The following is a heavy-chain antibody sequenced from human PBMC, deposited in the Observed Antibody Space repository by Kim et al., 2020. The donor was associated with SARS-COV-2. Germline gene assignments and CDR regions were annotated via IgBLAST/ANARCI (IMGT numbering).Heavy chain of an antibody. CDR1: GVPFSDHW. Sequence: GGSLRLSCAVSGVPFSDHWMNWVRQTPGQGPEWVANINEGGTVQNYLDSVKGRFTISRDNVRNSVSLQMNSLRGEDSALYYCVARGGRGYTFGAFDFWGQGTPVTVSS. J-gene: IGHJ4*02. V-gene: IGHV3-7*03. CDR3: VARGGRGYTFGAFDF. D-gene: IGHD5-12*01. CDR2: INEGGTVQ.